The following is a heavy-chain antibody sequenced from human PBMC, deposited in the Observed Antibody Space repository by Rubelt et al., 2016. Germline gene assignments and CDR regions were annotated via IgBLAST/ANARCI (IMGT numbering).Heavy chain of an antibody. CDR3: AKVPIRTVTSTFDY. CDR1: GFTFSSYA. J-gene: IGHJ4*02. CDR2: IGGSGGST. D-gene: IGHD4-17*01. V-gene: IGHV3-23*01. Sequence: EVQLLESGGGLVQPGGSLRLSCAASGFTFSSYAMSWVRPAPGQGLEWVSAIGGSGGSTYYADSVKGRFTSCRDNAKNTLEQQMNSLRAEDTAVYYCAKVPIRTVTSTFDYWGQGTLVTVSS.